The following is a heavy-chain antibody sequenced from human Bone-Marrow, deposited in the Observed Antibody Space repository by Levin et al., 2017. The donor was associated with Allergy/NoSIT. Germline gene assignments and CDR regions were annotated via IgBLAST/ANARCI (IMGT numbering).Heavy chain of an antibody. V-gene: IGHV3-11*01. Sequence: SCAASGFTFSDYYMSWVRQAPGKGLEWVSYVSRSGRTIYYADSVKGRFTISRDNAKISLYLQMNSLRAEDTAVYYCARTPPAGDPELYYYYYGMDVWGQGTTVTVSS. D-gene: IGHD1-14*01. CDR3: ARTPPAGDPELYYYYYGMDV. CDR1: GFTFSDYY. J-gene: IGHJ6*02. CDR2: VSRSGRTI.